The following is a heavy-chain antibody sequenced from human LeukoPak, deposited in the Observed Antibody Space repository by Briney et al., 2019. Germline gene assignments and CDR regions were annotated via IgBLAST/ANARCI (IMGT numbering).Heavy chain of an antibody. V-gene: IGHV3-7*03. D-gene: IGHD6-19*01. CDR2: IKKDGSEK. CDR1: GFTFNLYW. J-gene: IGHJ5*02. Sequence: GSLRLSCAASGFTFNLYWMSWVRQAPGKGLEWVANIKKDGSEKYYVDSVKGRFTISRDNAKNSLYLQMNSLRAEDTALYYCAKETIAVAGLGNWFDPWGQGTLVTVSS. CDR3: AKETIAVAGLGNWFDP.